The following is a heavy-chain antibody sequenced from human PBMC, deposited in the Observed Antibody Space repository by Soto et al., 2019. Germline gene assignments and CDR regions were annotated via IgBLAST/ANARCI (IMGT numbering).Heavy chain of an antibody. Sequence: GGSLRLSCAASGVTLSSYSMNLVRQAPGKGLEWVSYISSSSSTIYYADSVKGRFTISRDNAKNSLYLQMNSLRAEDTAVYYCAKKRGYSGYESWGQGTLVTVSS. V-gene: IGHV3-48*01. D-gene: IGHD5-12*01. CDR1: GVTLSSYS. CDR2: ISSSSSTI. CDR3: AKKRGYSGYES. J-gene: IGHJ4*02.